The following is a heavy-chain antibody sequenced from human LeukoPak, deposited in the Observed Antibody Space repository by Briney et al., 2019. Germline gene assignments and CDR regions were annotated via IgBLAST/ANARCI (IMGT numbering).Heavy chain of an antibody. J-gene: IGHJ4*02. CDR2: ISYDGSAK. CDR3: AGGHTSPK. Sequence: GGSLRLSCPAEGFTFSTYAMHWVRQAPGKGLEWVAIISYDGSAKYYADSVKGRFTISRDNSKNTLYLQMNSLRIEDTAMYYCAGGHTSPKWGQGTLVTVSS. CDR1: GFTFSTYA. V-gene: IGHV3-30*04.